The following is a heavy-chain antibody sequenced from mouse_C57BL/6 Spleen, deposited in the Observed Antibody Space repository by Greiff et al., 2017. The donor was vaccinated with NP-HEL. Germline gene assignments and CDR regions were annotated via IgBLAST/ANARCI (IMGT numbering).Heavy chain of an antibody. CDR3: AKKGPIYYGNYGYAMDY. CDR2: IWRGGST. V-gene: IGHV2-5*01. D-gene: IGHD2-1*01. Sequence: VQLQQSGPGLVQPSQSLSITCTVSGFSLTSYGVHWVRQSPGKGLEWLGVIWRGGSTDYNAAFMSRLSITKDNSKSQVFFKMNSLQADDTAIYYCAKKGPIYYGNYGYAMDYWGQGTSVTVSS. J-gene: IGHJ4*01. CDR1: GFSLTSYG.